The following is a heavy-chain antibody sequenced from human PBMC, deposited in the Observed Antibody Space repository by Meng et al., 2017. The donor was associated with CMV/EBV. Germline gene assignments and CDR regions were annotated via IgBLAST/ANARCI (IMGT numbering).Heavy chain of an antibody. V-gene: IGHV3-30-3*01. Sequence: GESLKISCAASGFTFSSYAMHWVRQAPGKGLEWVAVISYDGSNKYYADSVKGRFTISRDNSKNTLYLQMNSLRAEDTAVYYCARALIAVAGSWDYYYGMDVWGQGTRSPSP. CDR3: ARALIAVAGSWDYYYGMDV. J-gene: IGHJ6*02. CDR1: GFTFSSYA. D-gene: IGHD6-19*01. CDR2: ISYDGSNK.